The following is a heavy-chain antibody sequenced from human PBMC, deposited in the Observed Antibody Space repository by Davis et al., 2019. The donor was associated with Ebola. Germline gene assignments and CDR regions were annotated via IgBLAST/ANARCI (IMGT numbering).Heavy chain of an antibody. J-gene: IGHJ4*02. CDR2: INAGNGNT. CDR1: GYTFTSYA. V-gene: IGHV1-3*01. D-gene: IGHD5-24*01. Sequence: AASVKVSCKASGYTFTSYAMHWARQAPGQRLEWMGWINAGNGNTKYSQKFQGRVTITRDTSASTAYMELSSLRSEDTAVYYCARDRAGYNPFDYWGQGTLVTVSS. CDR3: ARDRAGYNPFDY.